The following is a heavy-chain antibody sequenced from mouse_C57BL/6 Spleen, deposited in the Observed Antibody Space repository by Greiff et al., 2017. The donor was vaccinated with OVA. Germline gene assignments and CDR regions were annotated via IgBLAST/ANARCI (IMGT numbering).Heavy chain of an antibody. J-gene: IGHJ1*03. V-gene: IGHV10-1*01. CDR2: IRSKSNNYAT. Sequence: EVKLVESGGGLVQPKGSLKLSCAASGFSFNTYAMNWVRQAPGKGLEWVARIRSKSNNYATYYADSVKDRFTISRDDSESMLYLQMNNLKTEDTAMYYCVRPHFRYWYFDVWGTGTTVTVSS. CDR1: GFSFNTYA. CDR3: VRPHFRYWYFDV.